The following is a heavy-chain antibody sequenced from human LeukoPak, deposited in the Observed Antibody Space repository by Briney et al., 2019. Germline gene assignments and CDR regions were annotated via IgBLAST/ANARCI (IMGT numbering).Heavy chain of an antibody. D-gene: IGHD5-18*01. Sequence: GGSLRLSCAASGFTFSSYWMSWVRQAPGKGLEWVANIKQDGSEKYYVDSVKGRFTISRDNAKNSLYLQMNSLRAEDTAVYYCARVGGYGPYYYYYYMDVWGKGTTVTVSS. CDR3: ARVGGYGPYYYYYYMDV. J-gene: IGHJ6*03. V-gene: IGHV3-7*01. CDR2: IKQDGSEK. CDR1: GFTFSSYW.